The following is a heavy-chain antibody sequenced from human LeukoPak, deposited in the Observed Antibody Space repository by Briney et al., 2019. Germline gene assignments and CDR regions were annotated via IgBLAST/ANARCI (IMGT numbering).Heavy chain of an antibody. D-gene: IGHD3-22*01. CDR1: GYSFTSYW. CDR2: IYPGDSDT. CDR3: ARPLSYDGSNYYHP. Sequence: GESLKISCKGSGYSFTSYWIGWVRQMPGKGLEWMGIIYPGDSDTRYSPSFQGQVTISADKSIGTAYLQWSSLKASDTAIYYCARPLSYDGSNYYHPWGQGTLVTVSS. V-gene: IGHV5-51*01. J-gene: IGHJ5*02.